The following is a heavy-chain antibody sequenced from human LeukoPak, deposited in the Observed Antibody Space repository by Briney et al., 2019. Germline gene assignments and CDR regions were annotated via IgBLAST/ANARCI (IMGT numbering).Heavy chain of an antibody. CDR3: ASGQQLGY. CDR2: IKQDGSEK. V-gene: IGHV3-7*03. D-gene: IGHD6-13*01. CDR1: GFTFSTYW. Sequence: GGSLRLSCAASGFTFSTYWMSWVRQAPGKGLEWVANIKQDGSEKCYVDSVKGRFTISRDNAKISLYLQMNSLRGEDTAVYYCASGQQLGYWGQGTLVTVSS. J-gene: IGHJ4*02.